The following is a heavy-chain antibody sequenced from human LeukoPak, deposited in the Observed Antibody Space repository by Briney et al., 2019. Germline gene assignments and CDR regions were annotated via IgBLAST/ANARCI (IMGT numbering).Heavy chain of an antibody. CDR3: ARYSSGSFDY. D-gene: IGHD6-19*01. V-gene: IGHV3-9*01. J-gene: IGHJ4*02. CDR2: ISWNSGSI. CDR1: GFTFDDYA. Sequence: GGSLRLSCAASGFTFDDYAMHWVRQAPGKGLEWVSGISWNSGSIGYADSVKGRFTISRDNAKNTLYLQMNSLRAEDTAVYYCARYSSGSFDYWGQGTLATVSS.